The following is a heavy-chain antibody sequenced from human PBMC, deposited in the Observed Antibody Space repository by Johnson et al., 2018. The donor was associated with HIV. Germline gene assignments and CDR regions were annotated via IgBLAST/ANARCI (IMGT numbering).Heavy chain of an antibody. CDR1: GFTFSSYA. V-gene: IGHV3-30*14. Sequence: VQLVESGGGVVQPGRSLRLSCAASGFTFSSYAMHWVRQAPGKGLEWVAVISYDGSNKYYADSVKGRFTISRDNSKSPLYLQMGSLGAEDMAVCYCARDRMRGGYNSVDGFDIWGQGTMVTVSS. D-gene: IGHD5-24*01. CDR3: ARDRMRGGYNSVDGFDI. J-gene: IGHJ3*02. CDR2: ISYDGSNK.